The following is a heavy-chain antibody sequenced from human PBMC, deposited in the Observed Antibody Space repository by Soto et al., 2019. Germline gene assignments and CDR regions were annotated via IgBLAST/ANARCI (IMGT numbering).Heavy chain of an antibody. D-gene: IGHD2-15*01. V-gene: IGHV1-69*12. CDR2: IIPIFGTA. J-gene: IGHJ6*02. CDR3: ARVGERVVVVAGKYYYGMDV. Sequence: QVQLVQSGAEVKKPGSSVKVSCKASGGTFSSYAISWVRQAPGQGLEWMGGIIPIFGTANYAQKFQGRVTLTADESTSTDYMELSSLRSEATAVYCCARVGERVVVVAGKYYYGMDVWGQGTTVTVSS. CDR1: GGTFSSYA.